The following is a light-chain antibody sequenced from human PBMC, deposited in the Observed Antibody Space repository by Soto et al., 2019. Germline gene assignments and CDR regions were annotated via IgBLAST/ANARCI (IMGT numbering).Light chain of an antibody. CDR3: CQTVQTPRT. J-gene: IGKJ1*01. V-gene: IGKV2-28*01. Sequence: DIVMTQSPLSLPVTPGEPASISCRSSQNLLNSNGYNYLDWYLQKPGQSPQLLMYLGSNRASGVPDRVSGRGAGIDFTLIISRVEAEDVGVYYCCQTVQTPRTFGQGTKVEVQ. CDR1: QNLLNSNGYNY. CDR2: LGS.